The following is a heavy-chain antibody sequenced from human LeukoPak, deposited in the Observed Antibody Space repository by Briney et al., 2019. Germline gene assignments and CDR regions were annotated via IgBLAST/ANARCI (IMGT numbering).Heavy chain of an antibody. V-gene: IGHV3-23*01. J-gene: IGHJ4*02. D-gene: IGHD2/OR15-2a*01. CDR3: AKALDYWYFDY. CDR1: GFSFSSYA. Sequence: GGSLRLSCAASGFSFSSYAMSWVRQAPGKGLEWVSVISDSGGSTYYADSVKGRFTISRDNSKNTLYLQVNSLRAEDTAVYYCAKALDYWYFDYWGQGTLVTVSS. CDR2: ISDSGGST.